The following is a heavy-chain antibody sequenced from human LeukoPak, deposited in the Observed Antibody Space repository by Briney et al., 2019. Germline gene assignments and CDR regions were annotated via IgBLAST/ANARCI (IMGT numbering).Heavy chain of an antibody. J-gene: IGHJ4*02. CDR1: GFTFSSYA. CDR2: ISDDGRNK. V-gene: IGHV3-30*04. Sequence: GGSLRLSCAASGFTFSSYAIHWVRQAPGKGLEWVAVISDDGRNKSYADSVKGRFTISRDNSKNTLYLQMNSLRAEDTAVYYCARDGGSYYFDSWGQGTLVTVSS. CDR3: ARDGGSYYFDS.